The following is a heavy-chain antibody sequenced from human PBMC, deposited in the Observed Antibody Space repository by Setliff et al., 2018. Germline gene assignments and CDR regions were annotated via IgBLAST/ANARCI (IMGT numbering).Heavy chain of an antibody. D-gene: IGHD3-22*01. CDR2: INPSSGRT. J-gene: IGHJ3*02. CDR1: GYTFTSHY. Sequence: RASVKVSCKASGYTFTSHYMHWVRQAPGLGLEWMGTINPSSGRTSYAQKFQGRVTMTRDTSTSTVYMDMSSLRSEDTAVYYCARDVLPYHYEGAFDIWGQGTMVTVSS. CDR3: ARDVLPYHYEGAFDI. V-gene: IGHV1-46*01.